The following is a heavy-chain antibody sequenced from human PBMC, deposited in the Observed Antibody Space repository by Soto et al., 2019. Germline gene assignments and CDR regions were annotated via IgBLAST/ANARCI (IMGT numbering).Heavy chain of an antibody. CDR1: DYSLSDFG. CDR3: AIDGRSFREQHVSDS. Sequence: QVPLVQSGAEVKKPGASVRVSCKTSDYSLSDFGISWVREAPGQGLEWMGWISGEYGNTNYAQTFEGRVTMTTDPSTNTAYLELRSLTSDDTAVYYCAIDGRSFREQHVSDSWGQGTLVTVSS. V-gene: IGHV1-18*04. D-gene: IGHD2-15*01. J-gene: IGHJ4*02. CDR2: ISGEYGNT.